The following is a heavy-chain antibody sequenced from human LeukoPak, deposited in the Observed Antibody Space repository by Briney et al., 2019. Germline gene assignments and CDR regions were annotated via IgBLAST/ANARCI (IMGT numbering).Heavy chain of an antibody. CDR1: GGSISSYY. V-gene: IGHV4-59*01. CDR3: ARKSVVVAAPFDY. Sequence: SETLSLTCTVSGGSISSYYWSWIRQPPGKGLEWIGYIYYSGSTNYNPSLKSRVTISVDTSKNQFSLKLSSVTAADTAVYYCARKSVVVAAPFDYWGQGTLVTVSS. J-gene: IGHJ4*02. CDR2: IYYSGST. D-gene: IGHD2-15*01.